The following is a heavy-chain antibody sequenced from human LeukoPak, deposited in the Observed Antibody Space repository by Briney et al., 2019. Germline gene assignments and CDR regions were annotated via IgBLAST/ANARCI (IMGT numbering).Heavy chain of an antibody. V-gene: IGHV1-8*03. CDR1: GYTFTSYD. CDR2: MNPNSGNT. CDR3: ARGRPNDYVWGSYRVEGYFDY. D-gene: IGHD3-16*02. J-gene: IGHJ4*02. Sequence: GASVKVSCKASGYTFTSYDINWVRQATGQGLEWMGWMNPNSGNTGYAQKFQGRVTITRNTSISTAYMELSSLRSEDTAVYYCARGRPNDYVWGSYRVEGYFDYWGQGTLVTVSS.